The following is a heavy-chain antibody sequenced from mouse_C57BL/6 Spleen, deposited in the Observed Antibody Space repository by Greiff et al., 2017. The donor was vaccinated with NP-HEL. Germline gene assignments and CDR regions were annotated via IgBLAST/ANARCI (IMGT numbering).Heavy chain of an antibody. CDR1: GYSFTGYY. J-gene: IGHJ1*03. CDR2: INPSTGGT. Sequence: EVQLQQSGPELVKPGASVKISCKASGYSFTGYYMNWVKQSPEKSLEWIGEINPSTGGTTYNQKFKAKATLTVDKSSSTAYMQLKSLTSEDSAVYYCARGLLRWYFDVWGTGTTVTVSS. V-gene: IGHV1-42*01. D-gene: IGHD1-1*01. CDR3: ARGLLRWYFDV.